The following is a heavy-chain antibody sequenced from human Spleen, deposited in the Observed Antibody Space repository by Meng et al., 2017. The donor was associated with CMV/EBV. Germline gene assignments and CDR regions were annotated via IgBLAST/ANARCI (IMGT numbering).Heavy chain of an antibody. CDR1: GGSFSGYY. CDR2: INHSGST. Sequence: SETLSLTCAVYGGSFSGYYWSWIRQPPGKGLEWIGEINHSGSTNYNPSLKSRVTISVDTSKNQFSLKLSSVTAADTAVYYCARGDGTIPGKFGVVIKANYFDYWGQGTLVTVSS. CDR3: ARGDGTIPGKFGVVIKANYFDY. V-gene: IGHV4-34*01. J-gene: IGHJ4*02. D-gene: IGHD3-3*01.